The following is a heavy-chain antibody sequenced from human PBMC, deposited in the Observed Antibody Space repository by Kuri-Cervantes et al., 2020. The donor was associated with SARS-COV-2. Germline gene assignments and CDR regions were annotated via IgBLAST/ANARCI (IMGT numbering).Heavy chain of an antibody. CDR3: ARGVCGGSCYSSYRRYYFYY. J-gene: IGHJ4*02. Sequence: GSLRLSCAVYGGSFSGYYWSWIRQPPGKGLEWIGEINHSGSTNYNPSLKSRVTISVDTSKNQFSLKLSSVTAADTAVYYCARGVCGGSCYSSYRRYYFYYWGQGTLVTVSS. D-gene: IGHD2-15*01. V-gene: IGHV4-34*01. CDR1: GGSFSGYY. CDR2: INHSGST.